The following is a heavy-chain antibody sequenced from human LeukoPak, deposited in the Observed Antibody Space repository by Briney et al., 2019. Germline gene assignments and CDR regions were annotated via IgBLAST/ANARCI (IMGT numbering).Heavy chain of an antibody. V-gene: IGHV1-69*01. CDR1: GGTFSSYA. Sequence: GSSVKVSCKASGGTFSSYAISWVRQAPGQGLEWMGGIIPIFGSANYAQKFQGRVTITADESTSTAYMELSSLRSEDTAVYYCARVPPHDYGDYVGVYYFDYRGQGTLVTVSS. J-gene: IGHJ4*02. D-gene: IGHD4-17*01. CDR3: ARVPPHDYGDYVGVYYFDY. CDR2: IIPIFGSA.